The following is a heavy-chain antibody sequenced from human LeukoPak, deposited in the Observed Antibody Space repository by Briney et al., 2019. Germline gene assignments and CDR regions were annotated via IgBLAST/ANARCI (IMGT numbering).Heavy chain of an antibody. Sequence: SETLSLTCTVSGGSISSYYWNWFRQPPGKGLEWIGYIYYSGSTNYNLSLKSRVTISIDTSKNQFSLKLSSMTAADTAVYYCARHYRDGYSTSKYYFDYWGQGTLVTVSS. J-gene: IGHJ4*02. CDR1: GGSISSYY. CDR3: ARHYRDGYSTSKYYFDY. CDR2: IYYSGST. V-gene: IGHV4-59*08. D-gene: IGHD5-24*01.